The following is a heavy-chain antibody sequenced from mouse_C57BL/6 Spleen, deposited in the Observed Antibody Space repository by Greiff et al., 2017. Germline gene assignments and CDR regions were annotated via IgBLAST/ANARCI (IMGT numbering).Heavy chain of an antibody. CDR2: IDPENGDT. CDR3: TGGWLHDY. J-gene: IGHJ2*01. CDR1: GFNIKDAY. V-gene: IGHV14-4*01. D-gene: IGHD2-3*01. Sequence: VQLQQSGAELVRPGASVKLSCTASGFNIKDAYLHWVKQRPEQGLEWIGWIDPENGDTEYASKFQGKATITADTSSNTAYLQLSSLTSEDTAVYYCTGGWLHDYWGQGTTLTVSS.